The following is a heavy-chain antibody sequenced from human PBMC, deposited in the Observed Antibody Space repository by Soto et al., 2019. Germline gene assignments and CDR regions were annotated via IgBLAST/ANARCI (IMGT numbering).Heavy chain of an antibody. CDR1: GGSISSSYYY. J-gene: IGHJ4*02. Sequence: QLQLQESGPRLVKPSETLSLTCTVSGGSISSSYYYWGWIRQPPGKGLEWIGSMYYSGTSYYNPCLRIRVNISVDTSKNEFSLMLSSVTAAYTAVYYCASPQTSITFGGGFHYWGQGTLVPVSS. CDR3: ASPQTSITFGGGFHY. V-gene: IGHV4-39*01. CDR2: MYYSGTS. D-gene: IGHD3-16*01.